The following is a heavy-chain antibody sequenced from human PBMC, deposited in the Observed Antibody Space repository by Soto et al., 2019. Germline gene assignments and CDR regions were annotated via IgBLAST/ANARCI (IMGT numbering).Heavy chain of an antibody. CDR1: GGSFSGYY. D-gene: IGHD3-3*01. J-gene: IGHJ6*03. V-gene: IGHV4-34*01. Sequence: SETLSLTCAVYGGSFSGYYWSWIRQPPGKGLEWIGEINHSGSTNYNPSHKSRVTISVDTSKNQFSLKLSSVTAADTAVFYCARSAYYYFWSGYYTGMDYYYYYLDVWGKGTTVTVSS. CDR2: INHSGST. CDR3: ARSAYYYFWSGYYTGMDYYYYYLDV.